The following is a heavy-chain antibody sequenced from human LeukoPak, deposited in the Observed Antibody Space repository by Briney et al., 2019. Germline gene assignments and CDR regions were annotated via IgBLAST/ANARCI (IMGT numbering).Heavy chain of an antibody. D-gene: IGHD2-2*01. V-gene: IGHV3-23*01. CDR1: GFTFSSYA. CDR2: ISGSGGST. Sequence: GGSLRLSCAASGFTFSSYAMSWVRQAPGKGLEWVSAISGSGGSTYYADSVKGRFTISRDNSKNTLYLQMNSLRAEDTAVYYCAKGHTVVVPAARSRYGMDVWGQGTTVTVSS. CDR3: AKGHTVVVPAARSRYGMDV. J-gene: IGHJ6*02.